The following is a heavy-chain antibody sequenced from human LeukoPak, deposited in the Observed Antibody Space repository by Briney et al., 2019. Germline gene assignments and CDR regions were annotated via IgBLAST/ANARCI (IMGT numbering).Heavy chain of an antibody. D-gene: IGHD5-18*01. V-gene: IGHV3-21*01. CDR2: ISSSSSYI. CDR3: ARSAGGYSYGLCDY. J-gene: IGHJ4*02. CDR1: GFTFSSYS. Sequence: GGSLRLSCAASGFTFSSYSMNWVRQAPGKGLEWVSSISSSSSYIYYADSVKGRFTISRDNAKNPLYLQMNSLRAEDTAVYYCARSAGGYSYGLCDYWGQGTLVTVSS.